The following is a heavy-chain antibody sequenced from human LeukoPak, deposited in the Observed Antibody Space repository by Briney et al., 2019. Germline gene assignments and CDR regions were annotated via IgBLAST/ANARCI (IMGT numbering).Heavy chain of an antibody. CDR1: GFTFSSYA. J-gene: IGHJ4*02. CDR3: ARGIVDTGGFDY. Sequence: GGSLRLSCAASGFTFSSYAMSWVRQAPGKGLEWVSAISGSGGSTYYADSVKGRFTISRDNSKNTLYLQMNSLRAEDTAVYYCARGIVDTGGFDYWGQGTLVTVSS. CDR2: ISGSGGST. V-gene: IGHV3-23*01. D-gene: IGHD2-21*01.